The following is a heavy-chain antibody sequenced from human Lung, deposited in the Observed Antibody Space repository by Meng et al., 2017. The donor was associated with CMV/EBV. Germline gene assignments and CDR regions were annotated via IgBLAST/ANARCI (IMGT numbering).Heavy chain of an antibody. J-gene: IGHJ4*02. Sequence: ETLSLTCAASGFTFSSYNMNWVRQAPGKGLEWVSYISTSSSIMYYADSVKGRFTISRDNAKNSLYLQMNSLRAEDTAVYYCASVFGVFDYWGQGARVTVAS. CDR2: ISTSSSIM. CDR1: GFTFSSYN. CDR3: ASVFGVFDY. D-gene: IGHD3-16*01. V-gene: IGHV3-48*04.